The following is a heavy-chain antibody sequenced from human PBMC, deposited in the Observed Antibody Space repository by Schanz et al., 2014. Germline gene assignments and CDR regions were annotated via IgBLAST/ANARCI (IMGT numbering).Heavy chain of an antibody. Sequence: QVQLQESGPGLVKPSETLSLTCTVSNVSISSYYWSWIRQPPGKGLEWIGYIHSSGSTNYKASLKSRITITAQTSKTKSSRNLTSVTAADTAGYYCARARGWELQSNAFDIWGQGTMVTVSS. V-gene: IGHV4-59*01. CDR2: IHSSGST. CDR1: NVSISSYY. CDR3: ARARGWELQSNAFDI. D-gene: IGHD1-26*01. J-gene: IGHJ3*02.